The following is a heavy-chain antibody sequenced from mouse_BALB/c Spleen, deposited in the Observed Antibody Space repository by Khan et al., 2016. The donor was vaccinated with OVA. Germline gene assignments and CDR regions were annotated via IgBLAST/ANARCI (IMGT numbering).Heavy chain of an antibody. J-gene: IGHJ3*01. CDR3: VRGRSY. CDR1: GYSITSDYA. Sequence: EVQLQAAGPGLVKPSQSLSLTCTVTGYSITSDYAWNWIRQFPGNRLEWMGYINYRGSTSKKPSLKSRMSISRDTSKNQIFLQLNSVTTEDTATYYCVRGRSYWGQGTLVTVSA. V-gene: IGHV3-2*02. CDR2: INYRGST.